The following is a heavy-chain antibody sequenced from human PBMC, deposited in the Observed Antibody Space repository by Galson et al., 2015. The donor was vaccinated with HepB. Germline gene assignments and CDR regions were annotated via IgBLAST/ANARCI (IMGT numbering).Heavy chain of an antibody. CDR3: AKAHYDSRDAFDI. V-gene: IGHV3-23*01. D-gene: IGHD3-3*01. CDR1: GFTFSSYA. Sequence: SLRLSCAASGFTFSSYAMSWVRQAPGKGLEWVSAISGSGGSTYYADSVKGRFTISRDNSKNTLYLQMNSLRAEDTAVYYCAKAHYDSRDAFDIWGQGTMVTVSS. CDR2: ISGSGGST. J-gene: IGHJ3*02.